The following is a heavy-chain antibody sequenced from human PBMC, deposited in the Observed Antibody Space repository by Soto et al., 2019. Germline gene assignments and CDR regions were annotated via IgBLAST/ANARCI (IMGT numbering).Heavy chain of an antibody. CDR2: IFYSGTT. Sequence: QVQLQESGPGLVKPSQTLSLTCTVSGGSISSGGYYWSWIRQHPGKGLEWIGYIFYSGTTYYNPSLKSRXXXXXXXXXXXXXXXXXXVXAXXXXXXXCARSVDPWGQGTPVTVSS. CDR3: CARSVDP. V-gene: IGHV4-31*03. CDR1: GGSISSGGYY. J-gene: IGHJ5*02.